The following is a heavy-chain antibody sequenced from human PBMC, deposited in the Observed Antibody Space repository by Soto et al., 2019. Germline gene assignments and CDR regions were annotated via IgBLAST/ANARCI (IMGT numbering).Heavy chain of an antibody. Sequence: GGSLRLSCAASGFTFSNAWMNWVRQAPGKGLEWVGHIKSKANGGTTDYSAPVKGRFTISRDDSKDTLYLQMNSLKTEDTAVYYCSTLGTFTYYYDSSDTRRRKINITWGQGTLVTVSS. CDR1: GFTFSNAW. D-gene: IGHD3-22*01. J-gene: IGHJ5*02. CDR3: STLGTFTYYYDSSDTRRRKINIT. CDR2: IKSKANGGTT. V-gene: IGHV3-15*07.